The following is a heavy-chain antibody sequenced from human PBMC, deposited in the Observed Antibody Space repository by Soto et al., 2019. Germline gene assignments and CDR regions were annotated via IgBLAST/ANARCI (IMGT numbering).Heavy chain of an antibody. CDR3: ARSGELLQTFDS. Sequence: WSLRLSCVVSGVSFSDYSMNWVRQAPGKGLEWVSLITGNSEYKYYAGSVKGRFTVSRDNAKNSLYLQMNSLTVEDTAVYYCARSGELLQTFDSWGQGTLVTVSS. D-gene: IGHD1-26*01. CDR2: ITGNSEYK. CDR1: GVSFSDYS. J-gene: IGHJ4*02. V-gene: IGHV3-21*06.